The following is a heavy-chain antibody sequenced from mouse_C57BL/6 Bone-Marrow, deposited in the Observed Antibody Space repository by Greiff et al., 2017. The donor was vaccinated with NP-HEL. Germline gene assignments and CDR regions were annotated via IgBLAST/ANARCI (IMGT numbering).Heavy chain of an antibody. CDR2: FHPYNDDT. CDR1: GYTFTTYP. D-gene: IGHD2-3*01. V-gene: IGHV1-47*01. CDR3: ARRGNDGYYPDY. J-gene: IGHJ2*01. Sequence: QVQLQQSGAELVKPGASVKMSCKASGYTFTTYPIEWMKQNHGKSLEWIGNFHPYNDDTKYNEKFKGKATLTVEKSSSTVYLELRRLTSDDYAVYYCARRGNDGYYPDYWGKGTTLTVSS.